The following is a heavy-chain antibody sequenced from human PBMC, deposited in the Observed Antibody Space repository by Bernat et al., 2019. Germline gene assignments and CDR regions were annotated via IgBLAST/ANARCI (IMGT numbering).Heavy chain of an antibody. J-gene: IGHJ4*02. Sequence: EVQLVESGGGLVKPGGSLTLSCAASGFTFTCCSMNWVRQAPGKGLEWVSSISSSGTYIYYADSVKGRFNITRDNARNSLYLQMKSLRADDTAVYYCARGSGNYGHYYFDSWGQGTLVTVSS. V-gene: IGHV3-21*01. CDR1: GFTFTCCS. D-gene: IGHD3-10*01. CDR2: ISSSGTYI. CDR3: ARGSGNYGHYYFDS.